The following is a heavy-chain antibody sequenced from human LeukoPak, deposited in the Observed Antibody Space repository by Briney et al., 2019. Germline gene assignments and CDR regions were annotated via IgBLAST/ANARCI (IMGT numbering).Heavy chain of an antibody. CDR1: GFTFSSYG. J-gene: IGHJ6*02. D-gene: IGHD6-13*01. CDR2: ISYDGSNK. CDR3: AKEGPALGYSSSWYEGYYGMDV. V-gene: IGHV3-30*18. Sequence: GGSLRLSRAASGFTFSSYGMHWVRQAPGKGLEWVAVISYDGSNKYYADSVKGRFTISRDNSKNTLYLQMNSLRAEDTAVYYCAKEGPALGYSSSWYEGYYGMDVWGQGTTVTVSS.